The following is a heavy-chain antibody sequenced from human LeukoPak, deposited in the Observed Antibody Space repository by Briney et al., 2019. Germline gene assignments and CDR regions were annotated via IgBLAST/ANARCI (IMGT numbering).Heavy chain of an antibody. CDR2: IIPILGIA. CDR3: ARGWEYYYDSSGCWFDP. CDR1: GGTFSSYT. Sequence: ASVKFSCKASGGTFSSYTISWVRQAPGQGLEWMGRIIPILGIANYAQKFQGRVTITADKSTSTAYMELSSLRSEDTAVYYCARGWEYYYDSSGCWFDPWGQGTLVTVSS. J-gene: IGHJ5*02. D-gene: IGHD3-22*01. V-gene: IGHV1-69*02.